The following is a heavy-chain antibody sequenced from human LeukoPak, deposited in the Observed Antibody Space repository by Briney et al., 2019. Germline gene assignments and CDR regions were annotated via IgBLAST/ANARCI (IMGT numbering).Heavy chain of an antibody. J-gene: IGHJ4*02. CDR2: IQSKTDGGSA. Sequence: GGSLRLSCAASGFTFSNAWMSWVRQAPGKGLEWVGRIQSKTDGGSADYAAPVKGRFTISRDDSKNTLYPQMNSLRTEDTAVYFCTTEKTDTNGWYYRSFDYWGQGTLVIVSS. V-gene: IGHV3-15*01. D-gene: IGHD6-19*01. CDR1: GFTFSNAW. CDR3: TTEKTDTNGWYYRSFDY.